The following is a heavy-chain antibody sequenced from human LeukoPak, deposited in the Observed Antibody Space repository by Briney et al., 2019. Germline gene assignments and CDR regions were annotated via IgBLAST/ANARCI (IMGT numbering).Heavy chain of an antibody. CDR1: GYTFTSYG. Sequence: ASVKVSCKAPGYTFTSYGISWVRQAPGQGLEWMGWISAYNGNTNYAQKLQGRVTMTTDTSTSTAYMELRSLRSDDTAVYYCARVVVVAATMDYYFDYWGQGTLVTVSS. CDR2: ISAYNGNT. D-gene: IGHD2-15*01. CDR3: ARVVVVAATMDYYFDY. V-gene: IGHV1-18*01. J-gene: IGHJ4*02.